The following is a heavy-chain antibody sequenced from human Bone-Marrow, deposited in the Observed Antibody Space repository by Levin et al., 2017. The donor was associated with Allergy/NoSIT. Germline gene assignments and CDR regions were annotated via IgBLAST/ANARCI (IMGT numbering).Heavy chain of an antibody. Sequence: GGSLRLSCAASQFIFSSYAMTWVRQAPGKGLEWVSTISAGSSNTYYVESVKGRFTISRDNTKNTLYLQMNSLRAEDTATYYCATYGSAGSCYRTKAFDIWGQGAMVTVSS. CDR2: ISAGSSNT. CDR1: QFIFSSYA. J-gene: IGHJ3*02. D-gene: IGHD2-15*01. CDR3: ATYGSAGSCYRTKAFDI. V-gene: IGHV3-23*01.